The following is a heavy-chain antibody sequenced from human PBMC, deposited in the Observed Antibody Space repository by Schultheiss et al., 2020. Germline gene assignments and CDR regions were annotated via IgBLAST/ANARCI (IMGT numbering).Heavy chain of an antibody. Sequence: GSLRLSCAASGFSFSRDWMSWLRQAPGKGLEWVANIRQDGGEKYYVDSVKGRFTISRDNAKNSLYLQMDSLRADDTAVYYCAKDGGQHLNYHYGLDVWGQGTTVTVSS. D-gene: IGHD6-13*01. J-gene: IGHJ6*02. CDR2: IRQDGGEK. V-gene: IGHV3-7*01. CDR3: AKDGGQHLNYHYGLDV. CDR1: GFSFSRDW.